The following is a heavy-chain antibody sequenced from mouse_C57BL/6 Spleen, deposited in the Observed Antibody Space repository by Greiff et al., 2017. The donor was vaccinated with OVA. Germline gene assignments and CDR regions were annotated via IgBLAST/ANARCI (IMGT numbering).Heavy chain of an antibody. CDR1: GYTFTSYW. D-gene: IGHD1-1*01. CDR3: ARTDGSSYGFAY. Sequence: VQLQQPGAELVKPGASVKMSCKASGYTFTSYWITWVKQRPGQGLEWIGDIYPGSGSTNYNEKFKSKATLTVDTSSSTAYMQLSSLTSEDSAVYYCARTDGSSYGFAYWGQGTLVTVSA. J-gene: IGHJ3*01. CDR2: IYPGSGST. V-gene: IGHV1-55*01.